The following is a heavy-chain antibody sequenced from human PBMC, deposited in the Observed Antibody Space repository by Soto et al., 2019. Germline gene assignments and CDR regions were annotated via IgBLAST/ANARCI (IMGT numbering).Heavy chain of an antibody. CDR3: ARASQCKSYFDCFAWLDY. V-gene: IGHV4-4*07. D-gene: IGHD3-9*01. CDR2: IYSSGET. CDR1: SDPISGLY. J-gene: IGHJ4*02. Sequence: SETLSLTCTVSSDPISGLYWTWIRQPAGKGLEWIGRIYSSGETNYNPSHTGRVIMSLDTSKNQFSLNLTSVTAADTAVYYCARASQCKSYFDCFAWLDYWGQGTLVTVSS.